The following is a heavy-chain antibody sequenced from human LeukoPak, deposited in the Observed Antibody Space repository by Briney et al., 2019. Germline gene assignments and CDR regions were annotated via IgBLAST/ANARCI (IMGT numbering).Heavy chain of an antibody. D-gene: IGHD6-13*01. V-gene: IGHV1-2*02. CDR2: INPNSGGA. CDR3: TRDASRTHFDS. J-gene: IGHJ4*02. Sequence: ASVKVSCKASGYTFTGYYIHWVRQAPGQGLEWMGWINPNSGGANYAQTFLGRVTMTRDTSISTAYMELSSLRSDDTAFYYCTRDASRTHFDSWGQGTLVTVSS. CDR1: GYTFTGYY.